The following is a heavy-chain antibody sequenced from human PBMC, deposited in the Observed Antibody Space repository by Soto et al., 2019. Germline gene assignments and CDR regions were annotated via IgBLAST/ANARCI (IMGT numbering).Heavy chain of an antibody. D-gene: IGHD3-10*01. J-gene: IGHJ6*02. V-gene: IGHV3-23*01. CDR2: ISGSGATT. CDR1: GFTFSSYA. CDR3: AKRFASGSPYGLDV. Sequence: GGSLRLSCASSGFTFSSYALSWVRQAPGKGLDWVSSISGSGATTHYADSVKGRFTISRDNPRNTLYLQMNSLTAEDTAVYYCAKRFASGSPYGLDVWGQGTTVTVS.